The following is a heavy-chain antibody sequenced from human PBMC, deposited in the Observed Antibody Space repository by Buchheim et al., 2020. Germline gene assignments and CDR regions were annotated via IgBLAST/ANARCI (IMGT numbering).Heavy chain of an antibody. D-gene: IGHD3-22*01. CDR2: ISSSGSTI. CDR3: ARDLAPNYYDSSGYDY. V-gene: IGHV3-48*03. Sequence: EVQLVESGGGLVQPGGSLRLSCAASGFTFSSYEMNWVRQAPGKGLEWVSYISSSGSTIYYADSVKGRFTISRDNAKNLLYLQMNSLRAEDTAVYYCARDLAPNYYDSSGYDYWGQGTL. J-gene: IGHJ4*02. CDR1: GFTFSSYE.